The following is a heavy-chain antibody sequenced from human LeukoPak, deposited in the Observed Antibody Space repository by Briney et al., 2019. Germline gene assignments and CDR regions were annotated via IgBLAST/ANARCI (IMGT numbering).Heavy chain of an antibody. CDR2: MNPNSGNT. Sequence: GASVKVSCKASGYTFTSYDINWVRQATGQGLEWMGWMNPNSGNTGYAQKFQGRVTMTRNTSISTVYMELSSLRSEDTAVYYCATRPGYSYGYRVWGQGTLVTVSS. V-gene: IGHV1-8*01. D-gene: IGHD5-18*01. CDR3: ATRPGYSYGYRV. J-gene: IGHJ4*02. CDR1: GYTFTSYD.